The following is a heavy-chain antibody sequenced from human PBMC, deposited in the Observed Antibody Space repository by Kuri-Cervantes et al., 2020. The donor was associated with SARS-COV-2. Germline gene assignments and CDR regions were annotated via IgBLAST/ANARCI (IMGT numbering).Heavy chain of an antibody. CDR3: ARDYYDSSGYFISGLWFDP. CDR2: ISYDGSNK. D-gene: IGHD3-22*01. V-gene: IGHV3-30-3*01. J-gene: IGHJ5*02. CDR1: GFRFSSYA. Sequence: GESLKISCAASGFRFSSYAMHWVHQAPGKGLEWVAVISYDGSNKYYADSVKGRFTISRDNSKNTLYLQMNSLRAEDTAVYYCARDYYDSSGYFISGLWFDPWGQGTLVTVSS.